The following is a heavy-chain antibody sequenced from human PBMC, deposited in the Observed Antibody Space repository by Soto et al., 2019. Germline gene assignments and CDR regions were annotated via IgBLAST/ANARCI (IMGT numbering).Heavy chain of an antibody. CDR3: AKDRNYPRDQFHY. Sequence: QPVGSLRLSCAASGFTFSTYALSWVRQAPGKGLEWVSAISANGQGIYYADSVRGRFTISRDNSKNTIFLHMDSLRAEDTAVYYCAKDRNYPRDQFHYWGQGTLVTVSS. CDR1: GFTFSTYA. J-gene: IGHJ4*02. CDR2: ISANGQGI. D-gene: IGHD1-7*01. V-gene: IGHV3-23*01.